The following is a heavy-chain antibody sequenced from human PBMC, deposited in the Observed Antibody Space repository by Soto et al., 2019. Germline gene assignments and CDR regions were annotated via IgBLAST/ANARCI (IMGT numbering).Heavy chain of an antibody. J-gene: IGHJ4*02. CDR2: IYYSGST. CDR3: ARLSVTTYYFDY. D-gene: IGHD4-17*01. Sequence: QLQLQESGPGLVKPSETLSLTCTVSGGSISSSSYYWGWIRQPPGKGLEWIGSIYYSGSTYYNPSLKSAVTISVVTSKNQFSLKLSSVTAADTAVYYCARLSVTTYYFDYWGQGTLVTVSS. CDR1: GGSISSSSYY. V-gene: IGHV4-39*01.